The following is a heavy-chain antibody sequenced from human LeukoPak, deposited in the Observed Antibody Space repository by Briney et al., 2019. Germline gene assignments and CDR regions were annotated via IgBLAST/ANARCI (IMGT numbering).Heavy chain of an antibody. V-gene: IGHV3-30*04. D-gene: IGHD3-10*01. CDR1: GFTFSSYA. J-gene: IGHJ3*02. Sequence: PGRSLRLSCAASGFTFSSYAMHWVRQAPGKGLEWVAVISYDGSNKYYADSVKGRFTISRDNSKNTLYLQMNSLRAEDTAVYYCARFMVRGVYDAFDIWGRGTMVTVSS. CDR3: ARFMVRGVYDAFDI. CDR2: ISYDGSNK.